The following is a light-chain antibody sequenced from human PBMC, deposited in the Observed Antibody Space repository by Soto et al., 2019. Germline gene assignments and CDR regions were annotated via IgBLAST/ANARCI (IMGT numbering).Light chain of an antibody. CDR1: QSVSSSY. CDR2: GAS. Sequence: EIVLTQSPGTLSLSPGERATLSCRASQSVSSSYLAWYQHKPGQAPRLFIYGASSRPTGIPDRFSGSGSGTAFTLTLSRLEPEDFAVYYCQQYGSSSTFGQGTKVDIK. V-gene: IGKV3-20*01. J-gene: IGKJ1*01. CDR3: QQYGSSST.